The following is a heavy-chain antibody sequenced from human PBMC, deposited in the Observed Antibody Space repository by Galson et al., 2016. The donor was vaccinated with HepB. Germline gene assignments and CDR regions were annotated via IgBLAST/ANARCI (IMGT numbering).Heavy chain of an antibody. Sequence: SLRLSXAASXFSFTTYXMXXVRQAPGKGLXWXXYISDSSSHXXYAGXXKGRFTISRDNSNSTLFLEMNSLRXEDTGVYYCARDWAQRLPRGVIGGNWGQGVLVTVSS. D-gene: IGHD3-10*01. J-gene: IGHJ1*01. CDR1: XFSFTTYX. V-gene: IGHV3-48*01. CDR3: ARDWAQRLPRGVIGGN. CDR2: ISDSSSHX.